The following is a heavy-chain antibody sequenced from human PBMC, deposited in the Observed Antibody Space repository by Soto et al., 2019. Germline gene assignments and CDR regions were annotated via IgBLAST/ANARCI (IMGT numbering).Heavy chain of an antibody. D-gene: IGHD3-9*01. CDR3: AKDQTPYSEILTGYYY. J-gene: IGHJ4*02. CDR2: ISGSGGSI. CDR1: GFTFTEYA. Sequence: VQLLESGGGLVQPGGSLRLSCAASGFTFTEYAMSWVRLAPGKGLEWVSAISGSGGSIYYADSVKGRFTISRNTSKNTLYLQMNSLRAEDTAVYYCAKDQTPYSEILTGYYYWGQGTLVSVSS. V-gene: IGHV3-23*01.